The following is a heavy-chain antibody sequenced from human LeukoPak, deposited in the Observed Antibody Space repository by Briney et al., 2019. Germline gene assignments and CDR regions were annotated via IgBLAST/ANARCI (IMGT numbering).Heavy chain of an antibody. CDR1: RFTFSSYA. Sequence: GGSLRLSCVASRFTFSSYAMHWVRQAPGKGLHWVAAISYDGTNKYYADSVKGRFTISRDNSKNTLYLQMNSLRADDTAVFYCARGHPRPRVIAVAGNFDSWGQGTLVTVSS. V-gene: IGHV3-30*04. CDR2: ISYDGTNK. D-gene: IGHD6-19*01. CDR3: ARGHPRPRVIAVAGNFDS. J-gene: IGHJ4*02.